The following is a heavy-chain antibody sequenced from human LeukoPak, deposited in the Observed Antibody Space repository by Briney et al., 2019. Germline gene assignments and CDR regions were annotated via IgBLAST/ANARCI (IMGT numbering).Heavy chain of an antibody. Sequence: GGSLRLSXAASGSTFSSYAMSWVRQTPGKGLEWVSAISGSGGSTYYADSVKGRFTISRDNSKNTLYLQMNSLRAEDTAVYYCAKFLPTHIVVANYYFDYWGQGTLVTVSS. CDR2: ISGSGGST. D-gene: IGHD2-21*01. CDR1: GSTFSSYA. CDR3: AKFLPTHIVVANYYFDY. V-gene: IGHV3-23*01. J-gene: IGHJ4*02.